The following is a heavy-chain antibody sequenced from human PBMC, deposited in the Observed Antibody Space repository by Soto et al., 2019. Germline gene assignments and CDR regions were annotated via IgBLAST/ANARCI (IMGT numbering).Heavy chain of an antibody. CDR3: ARHAGRLLWFGELPPDY. CDR1: GGSISSSSYY. J-gene: IGHJ4*02. Sequence: TLSLTCTVSGGSISSSSYYWGWVRQPPGKGLEWIGSIYYSGSTYYNPSLKSRVTISVDTSKNQFSLKLSSVTAADTAVYYCARHAGRLLWFGELPPDYWGQGTLVTVSS. D-gene: IGHD3-10*01. CDR2: IYYSGST. V-gene: IGHV4-39*01.